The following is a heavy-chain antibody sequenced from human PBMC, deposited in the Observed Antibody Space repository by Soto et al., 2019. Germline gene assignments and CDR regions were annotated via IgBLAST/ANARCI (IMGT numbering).Heavy chain of an antibody. J-gene: IGHJ3*02. CDR3: ARSTYYYGSGPPGAFDI. V-gene: IGHV1-46*01. D-gene: IGHD3-10*01. Sequence: ASVKVSCKASGYTFTSYYMHWVRQAPGQGLEWMGIINPSGGSTSYAQKFQGRVTMTRDTSTSTVYMELSSLRSEDTAVYYCARSTYYYGSGPPGAFDIWGQGTMVTVSS. CDR2: INPSGGST. CDR1: GYTFTSYY.